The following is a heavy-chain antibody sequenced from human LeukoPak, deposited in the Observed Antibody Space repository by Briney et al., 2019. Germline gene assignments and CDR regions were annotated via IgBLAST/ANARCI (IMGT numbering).Heavy chain of an antibody. D-gene: IGHD4-17*01. J-gene: IGHJ5*02. CDR2: ISASGGST. CDR1: GFTFSSYA. V-gene: IGHV3-23*01. CDR3: VKYPSTVTTNWFDP. Sequence: GGSLRLSCAASGFTFSSYAMSWVRQAPGKGLEWVSAISASGGSTYYADSVKGRFTISRDNSKNTLYLQMNSLRAEDTAVYYCVKYPSTVTTNWFDPWGQGTLVTVSS.